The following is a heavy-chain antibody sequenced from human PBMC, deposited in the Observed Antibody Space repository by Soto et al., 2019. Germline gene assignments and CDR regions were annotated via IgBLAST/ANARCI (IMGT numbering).Heavy chain of an antibody. CDR3: ARELWFGELLRDYGMNV. J-gene: IGHJ6*02. D-gene: IGHD3-10*01. Sequence: TGGSLRLSCAASGFTFSSYAMHWVRQAPGKGLEWVAVISYDGSNKYYADSVKGRFTISRDNSKNTLYLQMNSLRAEDTAVYYCARELWFGELLRDYGMNVWGQGTTVTVSS. CDR1: GFTFSSYA. V-gene: IGHV3-30-3*01. CDR2: ISYDGSNK.